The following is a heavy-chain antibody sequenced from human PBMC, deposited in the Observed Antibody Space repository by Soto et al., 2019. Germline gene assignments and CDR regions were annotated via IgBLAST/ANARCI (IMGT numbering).Heavy chain of an antibody. Sequence: QVQLVQSAAEVRKPGASVKVSCRASGYTFGNFGISWLRQAPGQGLEWMGWISAYNGNTHYTQSLQGRVTLTTDTATHTGYMELRSLTPDDSAVYFCTRDVPATAAFLWDFWGQGTLVTVSS. D-gene: IGHD3-3*02. CDR2: ISAYNGNT. CDR3: TRDVPATAAFLWDF. J-gene: IGHJ4*02. V-gene: IGHV1-18*04. CDR1: GYTFGNFG.